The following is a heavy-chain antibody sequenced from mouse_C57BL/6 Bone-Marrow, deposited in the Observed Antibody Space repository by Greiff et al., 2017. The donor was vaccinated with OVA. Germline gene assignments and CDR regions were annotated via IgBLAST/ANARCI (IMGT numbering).Heavy chain of an antibody. Sequence: QVHVTQPGAELVKPGASVKLSCKASGSTFTSSWMPWVKQRPGQGLEWIGMIHPNSGSTNYNEKFKSKATLTVDKSSSTAYMQLSSLTSEDSAVYDCALGYYVPFAYWGQGTLGTVSA. CDR2: IHPNSGST. V-gene: IGHV1-64*01. D-gene: IGHD2-3*01. CDR3: ALGYYVPFAY. J-gene: IGHJ3*01. CDR1: GSTFTSSW.